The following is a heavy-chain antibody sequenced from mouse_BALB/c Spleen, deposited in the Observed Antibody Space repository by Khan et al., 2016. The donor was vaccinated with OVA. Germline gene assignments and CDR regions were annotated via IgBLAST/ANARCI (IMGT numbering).Heavy chain of an antibody. CDR1: GYSITSDYA. CDR3: ARISGGDFDY. CDR2: ISYSGNT. Sequence: SGPGLVKPSQSLSLTCTVTGYSITSDYAWNWIRQFPGNELEWMGFISYSGNTNYNPSLKSRISITRDTSENQFFLQLNSVTTEDTATYYCARISGGDFDYWGQGTTRTVSS. J-gene: IGHJ2*01. V-gene: IGHV3-2*02. D-gene: IGHD4-1*01.